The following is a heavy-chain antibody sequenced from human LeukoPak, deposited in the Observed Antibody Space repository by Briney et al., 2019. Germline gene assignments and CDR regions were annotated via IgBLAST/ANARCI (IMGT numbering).Heavy chain of an antibody. V-gene: IGHV1-69*05. CDR2: IIPIFGTA. CDR3: ARGEIVATNLFDWFDP. Sequence: PGASVKVSCMASGGTFSSYAISWVRQAPGQGLEWMGGIIPIFGTANYAQKFQGRVTITTDESTSTAYMELSSLRSEDTAVYYCARGEIVATNLFDWFDPWGQGTLVTVSS. J-gene: IGHJ5*02. D-gene: IGHD5-12*01. CDR1: GGTFSSYA.